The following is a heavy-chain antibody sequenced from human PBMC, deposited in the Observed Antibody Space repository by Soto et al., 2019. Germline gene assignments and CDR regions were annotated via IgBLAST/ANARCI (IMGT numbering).Heavy chain of an antibody. V-gene: IGHV1-18*01. CDR1: GYTFTSYG. CDR3: ARVGIAPYYYYYYMDV. J-gene: IGHJ6*03. D-gene: IGHD3-10*01. CDR2: ISAYNGNT. Sequence: ASVKVSCKASGYTFTSYGISWVRQAPGQGLERMGWISAYNGNTNYAQKLQGRVTMTTDTSTSTAYMELRSLRSDYTAVYYCARVGIAPYYYYYYMDVWGKGTTVTVSS.